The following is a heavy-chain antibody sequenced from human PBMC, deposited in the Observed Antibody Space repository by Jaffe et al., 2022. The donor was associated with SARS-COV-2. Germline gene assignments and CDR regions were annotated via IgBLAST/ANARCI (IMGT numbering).Heavy chain of an antibody. Sequence: QVQLVQSGAEVKKPGASVKVSCKASGYTFTGYYMHWVRQAPGQGLVWMGRINPNSGGTNYAQKFQGRVTMTRDTSISTAYMELSRLRSDDTAVYYCARSSVMYPGSGPYDYWGQGTLVTVSS. D-gene: IGHD6-19*01. CDR2: INPNSGGT. J-gene: IGHJ4*02. V-gene: IGHV1-2*06. CDR1: GYTFTGYY. CDR3: ARSSVMYPGSGPYDY.